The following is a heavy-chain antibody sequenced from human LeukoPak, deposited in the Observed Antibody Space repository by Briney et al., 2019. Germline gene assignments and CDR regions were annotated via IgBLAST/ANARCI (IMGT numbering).Heavy chain of an antibody. CDR2: ISGSGGRT. J-gene: IGHJ4*02. V-gene: IGHV3-23*01. CDR3: AKAVVVVPAATPFDY. Sequence: GGSLRLSCAASGFTFSSYAMSWVRQAPGKGLEWVSSISGSGGRTYHADSVKGRFTIARDNSKNTLYLQMNSLRAEDTAVYYCAKAVVVVPAATPFDYWGQGTLVTVSS. CDR1: GFTFSSYA. D-gene: IGHD2-2*01.